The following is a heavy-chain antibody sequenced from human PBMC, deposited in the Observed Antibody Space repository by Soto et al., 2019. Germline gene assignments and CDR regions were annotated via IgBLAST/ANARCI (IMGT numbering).Heavy chain of an antibody. J-gene: IGHJ3*01. CDR1: GDSVSNKIVA. D-gene: IGHD4-4*01. V-gene: IGHV6-1*01. CDR3: ARGQYSAFDV. Sequence: QVQLQQSGPKLVRPSQTLSLACAVSGDSVSNKIVAWNWIRQSPSRGLEWLGRAYSGSKFYNEKLPALKRRIAIYTETSTNQFSLQLNSVTAADKAVYFCARGQYSAFDVWGQGTMVVVSS. CDR2: AYSGSKFYN.